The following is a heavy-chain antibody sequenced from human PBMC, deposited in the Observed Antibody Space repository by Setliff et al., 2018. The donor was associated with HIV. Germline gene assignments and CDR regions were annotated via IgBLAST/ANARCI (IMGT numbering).Heavy chain of an antibody. CDR3: AREVDVVTTSDAFDI. Sequence: SETLSLTCAVYGGSFSDYYWSWIRQPPGKGLEWIGYIYYNGNAYYYNPSLKSRTTISLDTSMNQFSLKLTSVTAADTAVYYCAREVDVVTTSDAFDIWGQGTMVTVS. CDR2: IYYNGNA. V-gene: IGHV4-30-4*08. CDR1: GGSFSDYY. J-gene: IGHJ3*02. D-gene: IGHD2-21*02.